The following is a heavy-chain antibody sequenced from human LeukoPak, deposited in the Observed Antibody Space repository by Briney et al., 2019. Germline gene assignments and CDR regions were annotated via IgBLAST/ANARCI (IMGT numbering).Heavy chain of an antibody. CDR1: EFDFSSHA. J-gene: IGHJ4*02. Sequence: HPGGSLRLSCAASEFDFSSHAMTWVRQAPGKGLEWVSAISISGSKTYYADSVKGRFTISRDNSKNTLYLQMNSLRAEDTAVYYCANEIRPNDYWGQGTQVTVSS. D-gene: IGHD4-17*01. CDR3: ANEIRPNDY. CDR2: ISISGSKT. V-gene: IGHV3-23*01.